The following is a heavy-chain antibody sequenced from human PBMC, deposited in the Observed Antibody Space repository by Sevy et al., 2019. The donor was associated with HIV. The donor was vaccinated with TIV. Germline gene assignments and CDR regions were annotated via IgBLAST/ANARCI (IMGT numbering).Heavy chain of an antibody. J-gene: IGHJ6*02. Sequence: GGSLRLSCAASGFTFDDYAMHWVRQAPGKGLEWVSLISWDGGSTYYADSVKGRFTISRDNSKNSLYLQMNSLRAEDNALYYCAKADCSGGSCYSGFSNYYYYYGMDVWGQGTTVTVSS. CDR1: GFTFDDYA. D-gene: IGHD2-15*01. CDR3: AKADCSGGSCYSGFSNYYYYYGMDV. CDR2: ISWDGGST. V-gene: IGHV3-43D*03.